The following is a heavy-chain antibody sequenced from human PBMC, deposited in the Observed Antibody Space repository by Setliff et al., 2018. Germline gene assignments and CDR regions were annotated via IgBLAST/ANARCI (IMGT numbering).Heavy chain of an antibody. D-gene: IGHD6-13*01. CDR3: ARDREGSSWFYDY. J-gene: IGHJ4*02. CDR2: INPNSGGT. V-gene: IGHV1-2*02. CDR1: GYTFTGYY. Sequence: ASVKVSCKASGYTFTGYYMHWVRQAPGQGLEWMGWINPNSGGTNYAQKFQGRVTMTRDTSISTAYMELSRLRSADTAVYYCARDREGSSWFYDYWGQGTLVTVS.